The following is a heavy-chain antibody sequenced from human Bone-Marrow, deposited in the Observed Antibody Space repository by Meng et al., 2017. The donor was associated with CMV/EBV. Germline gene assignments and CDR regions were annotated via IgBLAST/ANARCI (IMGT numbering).Heavy chain of an antibody. Sequence: GESLKISCAASGFTFSSYGMHWVRQAPGKGLERVAVIYSGDNGAYYRDSVRGRFTISRDNSKNTLFLQMNSLRAEDTAVYYCAKAGSVRNYARFFDYWGQGTLVTVSS. D-gene: IGHD4-11*01. J-gene: IGHJ4*02. V-gene: IGHV3-23*03. CDR2: IYSGDNGA. CDR1: GFTFSSYG. CDR3: AKAGSVRNYARFFDY.